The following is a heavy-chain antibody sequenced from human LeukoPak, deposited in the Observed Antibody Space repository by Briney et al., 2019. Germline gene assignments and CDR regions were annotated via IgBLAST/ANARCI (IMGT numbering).Heavy chain of an antibody. V-gene: IGHV3-11*01. J-gene: IGHJ4*02. D-gene: IGHD7-27*01. CDR3: ARDGDTTSKVDY. CDR2: ISRSGA. Sequence: GGSLRLSCAASGFTYSHHYMSSMRQAPGKGLEWISYISRSGAFYADSVKGRFTISRDNARNSLYLQMNSLRVEDTAVYYRARDGDTTSKVDYLGQGTLVTVS. CDR1: GFTYSHHY.